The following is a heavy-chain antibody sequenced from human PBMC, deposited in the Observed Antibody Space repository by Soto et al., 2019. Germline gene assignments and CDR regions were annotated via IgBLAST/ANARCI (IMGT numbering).Heavy chain of an antibody. V-gene: IGHV3-30-3*01. Sequence: QVQLVESGGDVVQPGRSLRLSCAASGFIFSSYVIHWFCQGPGKGLEWVALISNDGNKHYADSVKDRFTISRDNSKNKLDLERNSLRAEDTGIYYWAREDESCGYAGTCHHWGQGTLVTVSP. CDR2: ISNDGNK. J-gene: IGHJ1*01. CDR1: GFIFSSYV. CDR3: AREDESCGYAGTCHH. D-gene: IGHD3-22*01.